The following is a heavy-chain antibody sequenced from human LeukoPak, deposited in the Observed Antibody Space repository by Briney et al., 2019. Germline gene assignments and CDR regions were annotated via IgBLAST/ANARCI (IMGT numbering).Heavy chain of an antibody. Sequence: PGGTLRLSCAASGFTFSSNAMSWVRQAPGKGLEWVSAISGSSSSGRTFYADSVKGRFTISRDNSKNTLYLQMNSLRAEDTAIYYCAKMRWELNYFDYWGQGTLVTVSS. J-gene: IGHJ4*02. D-gene: IGHD4-23*01. CDR3: AKMRWELNYFDY. CDR1: GFTFSSNA. V-gene: IGHV3-23*01. CDR2: ISGSSSSGRT.